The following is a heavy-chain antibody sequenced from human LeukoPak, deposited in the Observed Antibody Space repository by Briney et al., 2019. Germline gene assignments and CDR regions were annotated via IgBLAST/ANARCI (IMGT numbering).Heavy chain of an antibody. J-gene: IGHJ6*03. V-gene: IGHV4-4*07. Sequence: SETLSLTCTVSGGSISSYYWSWIRQPAGKGLEWIGRIYTSGSTSYNPSLKSRVTMSVDTSKNQFSLKLSSVTAADTAVYYCARETYDILTGYYYMDVWGKGTTVTVSS. CDR1: GGSISSYY. CDR2: IYTSGST. D-gene: IGHD3-9*01. CDR3: ARETYDILTGYYYMDV.